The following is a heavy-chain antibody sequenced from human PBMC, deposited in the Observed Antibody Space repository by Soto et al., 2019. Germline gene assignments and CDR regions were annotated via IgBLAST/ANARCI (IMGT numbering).Heavy chain of an antibody. CDR1: GGTFSSYA. V-gene: IGHV1-69*13. D-gene: IGHD2-15*01. CDR3: ARGSCVLRCYYYYYGMDV. J-gene: IGHJ6*02. CDR2: IIPIFGTA. Sequence: VASVKVSCKASGGTFSSYAISWVRQAPGQGLEWMGGIIPIFGTANYAQKFQGRVTITADESTSTAYMELSSLRSEDTAVYYCARGSCVLRCYYYYYGMDVWGQGTTVTVSS.